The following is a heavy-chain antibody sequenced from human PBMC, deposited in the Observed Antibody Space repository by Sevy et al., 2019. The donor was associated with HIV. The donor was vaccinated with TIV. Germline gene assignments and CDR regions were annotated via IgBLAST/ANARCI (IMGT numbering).Heavy chain of an antibody. CDR1: GFTFSSYA. CDR2: ISGSCGST. Sequence: GGSLRLSCAASGFTFSSYAMSWVRQAPGKGLEWVSAISGSCGSTYYADSVKGRFTISRDNSKNTLYLQMNSLRAEDTAVYYCARYHYYDSSGYYMMDVWGKGTTVTVSS. CDR3: ARYHYYDSSGYYMMDV. V-gene: IGHV3-23*01. J-gene: IGHJ6*04. D-gene: IGHD3-22*01.